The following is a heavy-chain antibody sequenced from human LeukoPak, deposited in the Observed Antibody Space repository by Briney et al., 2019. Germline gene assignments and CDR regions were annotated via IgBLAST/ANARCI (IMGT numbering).Heavy chain of an antibody. V-gene: IGHV3-23*01. J-gene: IGHJ3*02. CDR2: IGGSNGIT. Sequence: SGGSLRLSCAASRFTFNSYAMSWVRQAPGKGLEWVSVIGGSNGITFYVGSVKGRFTISRDNSKNTLYLQMNSLRAEDTAVYYCARDSLRGTRGRAFDIWGQGTMVTVSS. CDR1: RFTFNSYA. CDR3: ARDSLRGTRGRAFDI. D-gene: IGHD1-26*01.